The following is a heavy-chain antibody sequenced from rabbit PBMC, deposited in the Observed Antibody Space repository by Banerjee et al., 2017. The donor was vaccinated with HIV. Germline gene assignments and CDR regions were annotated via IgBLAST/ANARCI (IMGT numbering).Heavy chain of an antibody. CDR3: ARCGSSAPYGCNL. V-gene: IGHV1S40*01. CDR1: GSDISSYS. Sequence: QSLEESGGDLVKPGASLTLTCTASGSDISSYSMGWVRQAPGKGLEWIACIYGDSSGTTYYASWAKGRFTISRSTSLNTVDLKMTSLTAADTATYFCARCGSSAPYGCNLWGPAPSSPS. D-gene: IGHD5-1*01. J-gene: IGHJ4*01. CDR2: IYGDSSGTT.